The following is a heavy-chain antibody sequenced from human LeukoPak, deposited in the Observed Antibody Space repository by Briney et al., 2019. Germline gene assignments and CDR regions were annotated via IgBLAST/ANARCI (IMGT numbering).Heavy chain of an antibody. CDR3: ARDLVSYYYYYGMDV. J-gene: IGHJ6*02. CDR1: GGSFSGYY. D-gene: IGHD4-23*01. V-gene: IGHV4-34*01. CDR2: INHSGST. Sequence: SETRSLTCAVYGGSFSGYYWSWIRQPPGKGLEWIGEINHSGSTNYNPSLKSRVTISVDTSKNQFSLKLSSVTAADTAVYYCARDLVSYYYYYGMDVWGQGTTVTVSS.